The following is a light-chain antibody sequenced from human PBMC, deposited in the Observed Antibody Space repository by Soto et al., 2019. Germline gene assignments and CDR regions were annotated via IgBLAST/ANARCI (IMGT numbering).Light chain of an antibody. J-gene: IGKJ4*01. CDR3: QQRSVWPST. Sequence: EIVLTQSPATLSLSPGERAALSCRASQSVSSYLAWYQQKPGQAPRRPIYDASKRAHGIPAGLTASGSGTDFTPTISSLEPEDFAVYFCQQRSVWPSTFGGGTKVAI. CDR2: DAS. CDR1: QSVSSY. V-gene: IGKV3-11*01.